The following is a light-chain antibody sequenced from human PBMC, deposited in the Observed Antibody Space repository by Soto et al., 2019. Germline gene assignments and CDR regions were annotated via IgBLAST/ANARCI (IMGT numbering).Light chain of an antibody. Sequence: EIVLTQSPDTLSLSPEERATLSCRASQSVSSDYLVWYQQKPGQAPRLLIYGASSRATGIPDRFSGSGSGTEFTLTISSLQPDDFATYHCQQYNSYSVPSFGQGTKVDIK. CDR3: QQYNSYSVPS. CDR2: GAS. V-gene: IGKV3-20*01. CDR1: QSVSSDY. J-gene: IGKJ1*01.